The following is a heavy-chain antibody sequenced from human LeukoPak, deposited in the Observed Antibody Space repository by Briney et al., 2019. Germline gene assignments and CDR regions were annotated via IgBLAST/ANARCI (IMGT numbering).Heavy chain of an antibody. CDR1: GFTFISYS. Sequence: GGSLRLSCAASGFTFISYSMTWVRQAPGQGLEWVSSISSRSSYLYYADSLKSRFTISRDYAKNLLYLQMNSLSAEDTAVYYCARNIEGYKLYNFDSWGQGTLVTVSS. D-gene: IGHD5-24*01. CDR2: ISSRSSYL. V-gene: IGHV3-21*01. CDR3: ARNIEGYKLYNFDS. J-gene: IGHJ4*02.